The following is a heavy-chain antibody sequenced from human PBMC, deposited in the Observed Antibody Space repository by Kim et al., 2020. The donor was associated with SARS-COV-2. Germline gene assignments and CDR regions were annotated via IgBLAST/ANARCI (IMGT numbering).Heavy chain of an antibody. V-gene: IGHV3-21*01. D-gene: IGHD6-13*01. CDR3: ARDLRQLGRSYDAFDI. J-gene: IGHJ3*02. Sequence: SGKGRFTISRDNAKNSLYRQMNSLRAEDTAVYYCARDLRQLGRSYDAFDIWGQGTMVTVSS.